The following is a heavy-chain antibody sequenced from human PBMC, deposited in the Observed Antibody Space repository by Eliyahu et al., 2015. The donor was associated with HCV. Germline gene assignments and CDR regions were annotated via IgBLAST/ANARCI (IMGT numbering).Heavy chain of an antibody. CDR1: GFTFSNYW. V-gene: IGHV3-7*01. Sequence: EVQLVESGGGLVQPGGSLXLSCAASGFTFSNYWMSWVRQAPGKGLEWVANINQDGSETYYVDSVKGRFTLSRDNAKNSLFLQMNNLRAEDTALYYCARRAGTINYWGQGTLVTVSS. CDR2: INQDGSET. J-gene: IGHJ4*02. CDR3: ARRAGTINY. D-gene: IGHD6-13*01.